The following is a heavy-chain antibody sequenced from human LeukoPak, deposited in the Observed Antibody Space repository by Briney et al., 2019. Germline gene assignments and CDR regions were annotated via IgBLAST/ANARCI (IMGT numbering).Heavy chain of an antibody. CDR3: ARGCRRHSSSWYYFDY. J-gene: IGHJ4*02. V-gene: IGHV1-8*01. D-gene: IGHD6-13*01. Sequence: ASVKVSCKASGYTFTSYDINWVRQATGQGLEWMGWMNPNSGNTGYAQKFQGRVTMTRNTSISTAYMELSSLRSEDTAVYYCARGCRRHSSSWYYFDYWGQGTLVTVSS. CDR2: MNPNSGNT. CDR1: GYTFTSYD.